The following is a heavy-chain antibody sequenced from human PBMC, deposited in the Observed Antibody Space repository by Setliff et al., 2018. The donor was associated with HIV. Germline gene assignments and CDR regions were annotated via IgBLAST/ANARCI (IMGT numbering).Heavy chain of an antibody. J-gene: IGHJ3*02. D-gene: IGHD4-17*01. CDR3: ARERTLMTTVTTGDAFDI. V-gene: IGHV4-34*01. CDR1: GGSFSGYY. CDR2: VNHSGGA. Sequence: SETLSLTCAVYGGSFSGYYWSWIRQPPGKGLEWCGEVNHSGGANYNPSLKSRVTISVDTSKNQFSLKPSSVTAADTAVYYCARERTLMTTVTTGDAFDIWGQGTMVTVSS.